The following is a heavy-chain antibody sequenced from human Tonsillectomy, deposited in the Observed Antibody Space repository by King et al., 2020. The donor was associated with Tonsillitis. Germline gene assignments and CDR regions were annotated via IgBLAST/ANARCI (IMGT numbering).Heavy chain of an antibody. J-gene: IGHJ4*02. CDR3: ARALSRVAGYFDS. CDR2: IYYTGST. D-gene: IGHD6-19*01. Sequence: VQLQESGPGLVKPSETLSLTCTVSGGPLSSYYWSWIRQPPGKGLEWIGYIYYTGSTTYNSSLKSRVTMSVDTSKNQFYLTVNSVNAAETAVYYCARALSRVAGYFDSGGQGTLVTVSS. CDR1: GGPLSSYY. V-gene: IGHV4-59*01.